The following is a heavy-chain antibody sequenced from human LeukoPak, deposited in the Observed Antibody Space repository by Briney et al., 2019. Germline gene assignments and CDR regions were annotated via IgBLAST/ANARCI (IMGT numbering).Heavy chain of an antibody. Sequence: ASVKVSYKASGYTFTGYYMHWVRQAPGQGLEWMGWINPNSGGTNYAQKFQGRVTMTRDTSISTAYMELSRLRSDDTAVYYCARDQWLERYYFDYWGQGTLVTVSS. CDR1: GYTFTGYY. CDR2: INPNSGGT. V-gene: IGHV1-2*02. CDR3: ARDQWLERYYFDY. J-gene: IGHJ4*02. D-gene: IGHD6-19*01.